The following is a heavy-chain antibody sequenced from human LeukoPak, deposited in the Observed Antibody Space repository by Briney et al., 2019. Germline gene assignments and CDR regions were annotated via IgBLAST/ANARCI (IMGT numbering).Heavy chain of an antibody. V-gene: IGHV3-9*03. CDR1: GFTFDDYA. CDR2: ISWNSGSI. D-gene: IGHD3-22*01. CDR3: AKDIYHYYDSSGYYDY. Sequence: PGRSLRLSCAASGFTFDDYAMHWVRQAPGKGLEWVSGISWNSGSIGYADSVKGRFTISRDNAKNSLYLQMNSLRAEDMALYYCAKDIYHYYDSSGYYDYWGQGTLVTVSS. J-gene: IGHJ4*02.